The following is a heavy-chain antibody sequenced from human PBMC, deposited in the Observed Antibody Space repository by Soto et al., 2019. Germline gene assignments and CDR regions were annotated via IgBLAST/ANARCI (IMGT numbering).Heavy chain of an antibody. CDR1: GFTFRSYG. J-gene: IGHJ4*02. CDR2: IWYDGSNK. V-gene: IGHV3-33*03. D-gene: IGHD3-10*01. Sequence: VQLVESGGGVVQPGRSLRLSCAASGFTFRSYGMHWVRQTPGKGLEWVAVIWYDGSNKYYADSVKGRFTISRDNSQNTVYLQMNSLRAEDTAVYYCAKKAGFGEISRAGFDYWGQGTLVTVSS. CDR3: AKKAGFGEISRAGFDY.